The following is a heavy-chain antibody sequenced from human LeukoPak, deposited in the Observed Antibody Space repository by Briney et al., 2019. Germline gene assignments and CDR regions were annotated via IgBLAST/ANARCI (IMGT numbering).Heavy chain of an antibody. J-gene: IGHJ4*02. V-gene: IGHV4-4*02. Sequence: SGTLSLTCAVSGGSISSSNWWSWVPQPPGKGLEWIGSINYSGSTYYNPSLKSRVTISVDTSKNQFSLKLSSVTAADTAVYYCARHVRAAAGTGGYFDYSGQGTLVTVFS. CDR1: GGSISSSNW. CDR3: ARHVRAAAGTGGYFDY. CDR2: INYSGST. D-gene: IGHD6-13*01.